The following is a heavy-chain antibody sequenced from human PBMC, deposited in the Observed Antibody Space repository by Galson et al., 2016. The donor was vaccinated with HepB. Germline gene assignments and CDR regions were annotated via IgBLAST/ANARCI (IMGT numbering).Heavy chain of an antibody. J-gene: IGHJ4*02. CDR2: IYYSGTT. D-gene: IGHD3-22*01. V-gene: IGHV4-39*01. CDR1: GGSISSSSYY. Sequence: SETLSLTCTVSGGSISSSSYYWGWIRQPPGKGLEWIGSIYYSGTTYNNPSLKSRVTISVDTSKNQFSLKLSSVTAADTAVYYCARQYYYDSSAIDYWGQGTLVTVSS. CDR3: ARQYYYDSSAIDY.